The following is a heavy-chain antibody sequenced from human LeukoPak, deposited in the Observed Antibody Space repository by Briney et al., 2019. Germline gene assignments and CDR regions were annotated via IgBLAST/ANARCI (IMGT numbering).Heavy chain of an antibody. J-gene: IGHJ3*02. CDR1: GGSFSGYY. Sequence: SETLSLTCAVYGGSFSGYYWSWIRQPPGKGLEWIGEINHSGSTNYNPSLKSRVTISVDTSKNQFSLKLSSVTAADTAVYYCARRVYSGSYYAFDIWGQGTMVTVSS. CDR3: ARRVYSGSYYAFDI. V-gene: IGHV4-34*01. CDR2: INHSGST. D-gene: IGHD1-26*01.